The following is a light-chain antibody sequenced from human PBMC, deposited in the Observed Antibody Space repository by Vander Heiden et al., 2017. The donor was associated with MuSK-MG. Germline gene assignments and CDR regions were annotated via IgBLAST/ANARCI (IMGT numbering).Light chain of an antibody. V-gene: IGKV1-5*03. CDR1: QSINRW. J-gene: IGKJ1*01. CDR3: LQDNSYPWT. CDR2: KAS. Sequence: DIQMTQGPPTLSASVGDRVTITCRASQSINRWLAWYQQKPGKAPKLLIYKASSLESGVPSRFSGSGSETEFTLTISILQPHDFATYYCLQDNSYPWTFGQGTKVEIK.